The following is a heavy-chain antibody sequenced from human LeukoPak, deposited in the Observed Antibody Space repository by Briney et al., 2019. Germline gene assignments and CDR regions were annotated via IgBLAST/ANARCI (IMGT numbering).Heavy chain of an antibody. V-gene: IGHV1-2*02. Sequence: ASVKVSCKASGYTFTGYYMHWVRQAPGQGLEWMGWINPNSGGTNYAQKFQGRVTMTRDTSISTAYMELSSLRSEDTAVYYCARADYYDSSGYPEGYWGQGTLVTVSS. CDR3: ARADYYDSSGYPEGY. CDR1: GYTFTGYY. D-gene: IGHD3-22*01. CDR2: INPNSGGT. J-gene: IGHJ4*02.